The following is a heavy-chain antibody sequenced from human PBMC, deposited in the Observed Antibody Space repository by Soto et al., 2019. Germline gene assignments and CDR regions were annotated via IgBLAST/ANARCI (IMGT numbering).Heavy chain of an antibody. CDR2: ISGSASTT. CDR1: GFTFSSYG. V-gene: IGHV3-23*01. CDR3: AKAYSDFDY. J-gene: IGHJ4*02. Sequence: PGGSLRLSCAASGFTFSSYGMSWVRQAPGKGLEWVSTISGSASTTYYADSVKGRFTISRDNSKNTLYLQMNSLRAEDTAVYYCAKAYSDFDYWGQGTLVTVSS. D-gene: IGHD2-21*01.